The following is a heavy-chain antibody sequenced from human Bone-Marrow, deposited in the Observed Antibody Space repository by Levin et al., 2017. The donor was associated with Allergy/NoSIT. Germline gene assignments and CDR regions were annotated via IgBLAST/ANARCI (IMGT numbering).Heavy chain of an antibody. Sequence: ASVKVSCKASGYTFTGYYMHWVRQAPGQGLEWMGRINPNSGGTNYAQKFQGRVTMTRDTSISTAYMELSRLRSDDTAVYYCAREGYSSSSGRYDYIWGSYRSDAFDIWGQGTMVTVSS. CDR1: GYTFTGYY. V-gene: IGHV1-2*06. CDR2: INPNSGGT. CDR3: AREGYSSSSGRYDYIWGSYRSDAFDI. J-gene: IGHJ3*02. D-gene: IGHD3-16*02.